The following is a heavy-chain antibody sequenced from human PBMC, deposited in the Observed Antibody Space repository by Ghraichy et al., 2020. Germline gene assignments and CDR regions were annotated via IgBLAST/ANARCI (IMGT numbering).Heavy chain of an antibody. CDR3: AKGEGYCSGGSCHTGAI. D-gene: IGHD2-15*01. Sequence: GSLTLSCAASGFTFSSYPMSWVRQAPGKGLEWVSAISGSGGSTYYADSVKGRFTISRDNSKNTLYLQMNSLRAEDTAVYYCAKGEGYCSGGSCHTGAIWGQGTMVTVSS. V-gene: IGHV3-23*01. J-gene: IGHJ3*02. CDR1: GFTFSSYP. CDR2: ISGSGGST.